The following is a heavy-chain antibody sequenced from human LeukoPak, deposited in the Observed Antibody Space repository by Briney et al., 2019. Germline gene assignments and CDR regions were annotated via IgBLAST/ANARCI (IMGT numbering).Heavy chain of an antibody. Sequence: GGSLRLSCAASGFTFSSYGMHWVRQAPGKGLEGVAVIWYDGSNKYYADSVKGRFTISRDNSKNTLYLQMNSLRAEDTAVYYCARVGVPNPFDYWGQGTLVTVSS. CDR2: IWYDGSNK. CDR1: GFTFSSYG. CDR3: ARVGVPNPFDY. V-gene: IGHV3-33*01. J-gene: IGHJ4*02.